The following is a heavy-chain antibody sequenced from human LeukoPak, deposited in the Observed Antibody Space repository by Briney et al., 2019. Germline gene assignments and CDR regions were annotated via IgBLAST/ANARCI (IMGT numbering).Heavy chain of an antibody. CDR2: MNPNSGNT. Sequence: ASVKLSCKAFGSPVTSYDINWVRQSTGQGLEWMGWMNPNSGNTGYAQKFQGRVTITRNTSISTAYMELSSLRSEDTAVYYCARMSYYDSSGDNWFDRWGQGTLVTVSS. J-gene: IGHJ5*02. CDR1: GSPVTSYD. CDR3: ARMSYYDSSGDNWFDR. D-gene: IGHD3-22*01. V-gene: IGHV1-8*03.